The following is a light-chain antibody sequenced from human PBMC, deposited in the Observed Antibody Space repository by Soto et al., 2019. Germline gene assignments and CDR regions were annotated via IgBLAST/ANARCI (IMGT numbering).Light chain of an antibody. CDR1: QSISSW. V-gene: IGKV1-5*01. CDR2: DAS. Sequence: DIQMTQSPSTLSASVGDRVTITCRASQSISSWLAWYQQKPGKAPKLLIYDASRLESGVPSRFSGSGSGTEHTLTFSSLQPDEFATYLCQQYNSYVTFVPGTKVHIK. J-gene: IGKJ3*01. CDR3: QQYNSYVT.